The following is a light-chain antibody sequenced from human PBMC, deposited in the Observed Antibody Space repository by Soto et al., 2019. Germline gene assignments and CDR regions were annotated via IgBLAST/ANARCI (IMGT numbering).Light chain of an antibody. CDR1: QTISSW. J-gene: IGKJ1*01. V-gene: IGKV1-5*03. CDR2: KAS. Sequence: DIEIPQTPSTLSGSVGDRVTITWRASQTISSWLAWYQQKPGKAPKLLIYKASTLKSGVPSRFSGSGSGTEFTLTISSLQSEDFAVYYCKNYNYWPPKTFGQGTKVDI. CDR3: KNYNYWPPKT.